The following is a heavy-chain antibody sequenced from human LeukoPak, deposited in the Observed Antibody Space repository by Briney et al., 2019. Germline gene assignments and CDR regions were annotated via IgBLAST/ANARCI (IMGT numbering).Heavy chain of an antibody. CDR2: ISSSSSYI. D-gene: IGHD2-2*01. CDR3: ARELYQPLRGAFDY. CDR1: GFTFSSYS. V-gene: IGHV3-21*01. J-gene: IGHJ4*02. Sequence: GGSLRLSCAASGFTFSSYSMNWVRQAPGKGLEWVSSISSSSSYIYYADSVKGRFTISRDNAKNSLYLQMYSLRAEDTAVYYCARELYQPLRGAFDYWGQGTLVTVSS.